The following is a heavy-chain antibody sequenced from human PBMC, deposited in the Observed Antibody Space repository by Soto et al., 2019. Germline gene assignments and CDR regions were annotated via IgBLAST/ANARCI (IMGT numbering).Heavy chain of an antibody. Sequence: DVQLVQSGAEVKKPGESLKMSCQASGYTFATNWIAWVRQMPGKGLEWMGMIYPSDSDTRYSPSFQGQVTISADKSINTAYLQWISLKASDTAMYYCARLNGGRDYWGQGTLVTVPS. V-gene: IGHV5-51*03. CDR3: ARLNGGRDY. CDR2: IYPSDSDT. J-gene: IGHJ4*02. CDR1: GYTFATNW. D-gene: IGHD2-15*01.